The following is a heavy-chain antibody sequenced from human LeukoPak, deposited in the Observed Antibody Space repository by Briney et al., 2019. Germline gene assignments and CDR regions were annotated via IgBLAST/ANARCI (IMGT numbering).Heavy chain of an antibody. D-gene: IGHD4-17*01. V-gene: IGHV3-33*01. Sequence: GGSLRLSCAASGFTFSSYGMHWVRQAPGRGLGWVAVIWYDGSNKYYADSVKGRFTISRDNSKNTLYLQMNSLRAEDTAVYYCARTGYGDQDAFDIWGQGTMVTVSS. CDR1: GFTFSSYG. CDR3: ARTGYGDQDAFDI. J-gene: IGHJ3*02. CDR2: IWYDGSNK.